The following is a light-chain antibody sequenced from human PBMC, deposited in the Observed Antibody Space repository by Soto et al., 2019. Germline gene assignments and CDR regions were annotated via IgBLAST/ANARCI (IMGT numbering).Light chain of an antibody. CDR2: EGS. V-gene: IGLV2-23*01. J-gene: IGLJ1*01. Sequence: QSVLTQPASVSGCPGQSITISCTGTSSDVGSYNLVSWYQQHPGKAPKLMIYEGSKRPSGVSNRFSGSKSGNTASLTISGLQAEDKADYYCCSYAGSSTFYVFGTGTKVTVL. CDR3: CSYAGSSTFYV. CDR1: SSDVGSYNL.